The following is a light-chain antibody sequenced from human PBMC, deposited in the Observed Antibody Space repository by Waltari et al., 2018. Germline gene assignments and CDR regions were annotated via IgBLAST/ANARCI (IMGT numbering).Light chain of an antibody. CDR1: SSNIGADYD. V-gene: IGLV1-40*01. CDR3: QSYDSSLSGSRV. Sequence: QSVLTQPPSVSGAPGQRVTISCTGSSSNIGADYDVHWYQRLPGTAPKLLIYANSKRPSGVPDRFSGSKSGTSASRAITGLQAEDEADYYGQSYDSSLSGSRVFGGGTKLTVL. CDR2: ANS. J-gene: IGLJ3*02.